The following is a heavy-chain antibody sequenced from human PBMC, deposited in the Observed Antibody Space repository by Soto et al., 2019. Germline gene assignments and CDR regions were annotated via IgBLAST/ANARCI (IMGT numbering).Heavy chain of an antibody. D-gene: IGHD1-26*01. V-gene: IGHV4-59*01. CDR3: SRVRGYSGSYCFDY. Sequence: QVQLQESGPGLVQPSETLSLTCTVSGGSISSYYWSWIRQPPGKGLEWIGYFFHRGNSNFNPSLKGRVTLSVDTSKLQFSLRLSSVTAADTAVYYCSRVRGYSGSYCFDYWGLGTLVTVSS. CDR2: FFHRGNS. J-gene: IGHJ4*02. CDR1: GGSISSYY.